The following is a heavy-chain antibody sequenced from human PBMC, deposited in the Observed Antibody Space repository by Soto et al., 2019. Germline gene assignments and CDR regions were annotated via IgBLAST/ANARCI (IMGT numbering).Heavy chain of an antibody. J-gene: IGHJ6*02. CDR2: ISYDGSNK. D-gene: IGHD1-7*01. CDR3: ANADQPNYADYYGMDV. Sequence: GGSLRLSCAASGFTFSSYGMHWVRQAPGKGLEWVAVISYDGSNKYYADSVKGRFTISRDNSKNTLYLQMNSLIAEDTAVYYCANADQPNYADYYGMDVWGQGTTVTVSS. V-gene: IGHV3-30*18. CDR1: GFTFSSYG.